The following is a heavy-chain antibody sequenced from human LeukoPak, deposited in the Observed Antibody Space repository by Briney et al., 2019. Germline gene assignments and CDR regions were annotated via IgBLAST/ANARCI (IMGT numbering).Heavy chain of an antibody. V-gene: IGHV3-21*01. CDR2: TSSSSSYI. Sequence: PGGSLRLSCAASGFTFSSYSMNWVRQAPGKGLEWVSSTSSSSSYIYYADSVKGRFTISRDNAKNSLYLQMNSLRAEDTAVYYCARDEQQLGDYFDYWGQGTLVTVSS. J-gene: IGHJ4*02. D-gene: IGHD6-13*01. CDR3: ARDEQQLGDYFDY. CDR1: GFTFSSYS.